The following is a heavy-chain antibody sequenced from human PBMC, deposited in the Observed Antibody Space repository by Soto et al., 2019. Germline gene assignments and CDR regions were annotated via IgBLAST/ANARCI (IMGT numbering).Heavy chain of an antibody. CDR1: GFTFDDYA. CDR3: AKAQYSRSWFENFDS. Sequence: GGSLRLSCVASGFTFDDYALHWVRLVPGKGLEWVSGISWNGDTVDYGDSVMGRFTISRDNARSSLFLQMNSLRSEDTALYYCAKAQYSRSWFENFDSWGQGTLVTVSS. J-gene: IGHJ4*02. D-gene: IGHD6-13*01. CDR2: ISWNGDTV. V-gene: IGHV3-9*01.